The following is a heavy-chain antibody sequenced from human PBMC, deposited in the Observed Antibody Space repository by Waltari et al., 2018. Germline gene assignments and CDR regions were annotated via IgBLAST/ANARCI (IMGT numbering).Heavy chain of an antibody. CDR3: ARGPLSLGAVAGTLDY. CDR2: TYYRSKWYN. J-gene: IGHJ4*02. D-gene: IGHD6-19*01. V-gene: IGHV6-1*01. Sequence: QVQLQQSGPGLVKPSQTLSLTCAISGDSVSSNSAAWHWIRTSPSRGLEWLGRTYYRSKWYNDYAVSVKSRITINPDTSKNQFSLQLNSVTPEDTAVYYCARGPLSLGAVAGTLDYWGQGTLVTVSS. CDR1: GDSVSSNSAA.